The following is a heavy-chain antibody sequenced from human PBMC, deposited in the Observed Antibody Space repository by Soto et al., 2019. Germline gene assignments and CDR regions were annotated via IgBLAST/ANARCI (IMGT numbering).Heavy chain of an antibody. V-gene: IGHV3-23*01. J-gene: IGHJ4*02. CDR3: ATPTYDY. CDR1: GFIFSTSGSAFSRYA. Sequence: GGSLRLSCAASGFIFSTSGSAFSRYAMTWVRQTPGKALEWVSSISGSGVRTYYSDSVRGRFTISRDNSKDRLYLEMNSVRAEDTAVYYCATPTYDYWGQGTLVTVSS. D-gene: IGHD1-26*01. CDR2: ISGSGVRT.